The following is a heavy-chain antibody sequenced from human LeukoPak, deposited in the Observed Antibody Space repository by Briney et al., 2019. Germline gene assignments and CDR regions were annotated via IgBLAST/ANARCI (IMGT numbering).Heavy chain of an antibody. CDR3: ARDPTGLIYDYVWGSGFDY. Sequence: SVKVSCKASGGTFSSYTISWVRQAAGQGLEWMGRIIPILGIANYAQKFNGRVTITADKSTSTAYMELSSLRSEDTAVYYCARDPTGLIYDYVWGSGFDYWGQGNLVTVSS. V-gene: IGHV1-69*04. CDR1: GGTFSSYT. J-gene: IGHJ4*02. D-gene: IGHD3-16*01. CDR2: IIPILGIA.